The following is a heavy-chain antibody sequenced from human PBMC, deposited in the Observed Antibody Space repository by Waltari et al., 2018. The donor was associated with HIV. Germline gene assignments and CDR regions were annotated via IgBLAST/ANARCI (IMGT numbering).Heavy chain of an antibody. CDR3: ARQSCTSTSCLFMDAFDI. J-gene: IGHJ3*02. V-gene: IGHV4-39*01. Sequence: QLRLQESGPGLVKPSETLFLTCTVSGGSMSGGYFYWGWIRQAPGKGLEWIGSMYYSGSTSYNPSLQSRFTISADTSKSQFSLKLASVTAADTAVYYCARQSCTSTSCLFMDAFDIWGQGTMVTVSS. CDR2: MYYSGST. CDR1: GGSMSGGYFY. D-gene: IGHD2-2*01.